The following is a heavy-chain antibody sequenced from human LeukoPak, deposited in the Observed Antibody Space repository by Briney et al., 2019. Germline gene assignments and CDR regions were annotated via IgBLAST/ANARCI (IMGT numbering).Heavy chain of an antibody. CDR1: GGTFSSYA. CDR2: IIPIFGTA. J-gene: IGHJ5*02. V-gene: IGHV1-69*01. CDR3: ARERGDYYGSGSPRGNWFDP. D-gene: IGHD3-10*01. Sequence: SVKVSCKASGGTFSSYAISWVRQAPGQGLEWMGGIIPIFGTANYAQKFQGRVTITADESTSTAYMELSSLRSEDTAVYYCARERGDYYGSGSPRGNWFDPWGQGTLVTVSS.